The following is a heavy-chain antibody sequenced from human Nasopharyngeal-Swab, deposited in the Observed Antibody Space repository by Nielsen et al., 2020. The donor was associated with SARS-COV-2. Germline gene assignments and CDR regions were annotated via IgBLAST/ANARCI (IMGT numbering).Heavy chain of an antibody. D-gene: IGHD3-3*01. J-gene: IGHJ3*02. V-gene: IGHV4-39*01. CDR1: GGSISSSSYY. CDR3: ARHQESTIFGVVIRGAFDI. Sequence: SETLSLTCTVSGGSISSSSYYWGWIRQPPGKGLEWIGSIYYSGSTYYNPSLKSRVTISVDTSKNQFSLKLSSVTAADTAVYYCARHQESTIFGVVIRGAFDIWGQGTMVTVSS. CDR2: IYYSGST.